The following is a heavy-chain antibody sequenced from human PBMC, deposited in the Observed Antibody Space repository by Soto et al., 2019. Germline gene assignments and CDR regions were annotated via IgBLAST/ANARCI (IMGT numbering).Heavy chain of an antibody. CDR2: IFHSGNA. D-gene: IGHD2-15*01. CDR1: CGSIRNVY. CDR3: ARAHAPTLPFDY. J-gene: IGHJ4*01. Sequence: KPSETLSLTCTVSCGSIRNVYWSWIRQAPGKGLEWIGFIFHSGNAKYNPSLKSRVTISVDTSKNQFSLSLDSVTAADTAVYFCARAHAPTLPFDYWGQGTLVTVS. V-gene: IGHV4-59*01.